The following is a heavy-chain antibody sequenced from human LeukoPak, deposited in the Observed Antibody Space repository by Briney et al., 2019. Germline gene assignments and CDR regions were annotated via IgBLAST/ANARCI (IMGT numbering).Heavy chain of an antibody. D-gene: IGHD6-19*01. Sequence: SETLSLTCTVSGGSISSYYWSWIRQPAGKGLEWIGRIYTSGSTNYNPSLKSRVTMSVDTSKNQFSLKLSPVTAADTAVYYCARDQATLWYSSGWYFDYWGQGTLVTVSS. CDR2: IYTSGST. CDR3: ARDQATLWYSSGWYFDY. V-gene: IGHV4-4*07. J-gene: IGHJ4*02. CDR1: GGSISSYY.